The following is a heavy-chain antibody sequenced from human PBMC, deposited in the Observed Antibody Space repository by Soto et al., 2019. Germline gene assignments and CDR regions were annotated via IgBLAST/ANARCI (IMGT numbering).Heavy chain of an antibody. J-gene: IGHJ4*02. V-gene: IGHV4-4*02. D-gene: IGHD6-13*01. CDR3: ARVRYSSSWYSDY. Sequence: SDTLSLTCTVSGGSISSSNWWSWVRQPPGKGLEWIGEIYHSGSTNYNPSLKSRVTISVDKSKNQFSLKLSSVTAADTAVYYCARVRYSSSWYSDYWGQGTLVTVSS. CDR1: GGSISSSNW. CDR2: IYHSGST.